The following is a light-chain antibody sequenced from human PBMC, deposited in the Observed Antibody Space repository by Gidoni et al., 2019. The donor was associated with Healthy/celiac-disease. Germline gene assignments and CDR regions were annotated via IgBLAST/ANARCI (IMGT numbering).Light chain of an antibody. CDR2: GAS. V-gene: IGKV3-20*01. CDR3: QQYGSSPAT. Sequence: EIVLTQSPGTLSLSPGERATLSCRASQSVSSSYLAWYQQKPGQAPRLLIYGASSRATGIPDRFSGSGSGTDFTLTISRLEPEDFAVYYCQQYGSSPATFGGGTKVEI. J-gene: IGKJ4*01. CDR1: QSVSSSY.